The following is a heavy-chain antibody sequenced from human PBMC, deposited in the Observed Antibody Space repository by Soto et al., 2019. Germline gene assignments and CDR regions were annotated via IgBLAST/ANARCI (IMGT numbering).Heavy chain of an antibody. CDR2: VYYTGST. D-gene: IGHD6-6*01. Sequence: PSETLSLTCTVSGGSISSYYWSWIRQPPGKGLEWIGYVYYTGSTNYNPSLKSRVTISVDTSKNQFSLSLSSVTAADTAVYYCARDYRSSASFRYGMDVWGQGTTVTVSS. J-gene: IGHJ6*02. V-gene: IGHV4-59*01. CDR3: ARDYRSSASFRYGMDV. CDR1: GGSISSYY.